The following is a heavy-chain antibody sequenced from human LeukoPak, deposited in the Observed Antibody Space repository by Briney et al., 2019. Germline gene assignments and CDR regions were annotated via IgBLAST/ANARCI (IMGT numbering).Heavy chain of an antibody. Sequence: PSETLSLTCTVSGGSISSYYWSWIRQPPGKGLEWIGYNYYSGSTNYNPSLKSRVTISVDTSKNQFSLKLSSVTAADTAVYYCARSSLGMGSSYYFDYWGQGTLVTVSS. D-gene: IGHD6-6*01. V-gene: IGHV4-59*01. CDR1: GGSISSYY. CDR3: ARSSLGMGSSYYFDY. CDR2: NYYSGST. J-gene: IGHJ4*02.